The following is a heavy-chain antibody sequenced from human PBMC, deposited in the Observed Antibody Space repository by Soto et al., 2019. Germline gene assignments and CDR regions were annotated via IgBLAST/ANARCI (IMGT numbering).Heavy chain of an antibody. Sequence: EVQLLESGGGLVQPGGSLRVSCAASGFTFSSYAMSWVRQAPGKGLEWVSAISSSGGSTNYADSVKGRFTISRDNSKNTLYLQMSSLRGEDTGVYYCAKRPTPYYFDYWGEGTLVTVSS. CDR2: ISSSGGST. D-gene: IGHD1-1*01. V-gene: IGHV3-23*01. CDR3: AKRPTPYYFDY. J-gene: IGHJ4*02. CDR1: GFTFSSYA.